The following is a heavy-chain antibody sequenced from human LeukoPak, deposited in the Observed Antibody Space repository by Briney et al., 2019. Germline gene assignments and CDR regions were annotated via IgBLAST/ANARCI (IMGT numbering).Heavy chain of an antibody. V-gene: IGHV3-53*01. CDR3: ARGNWNYPFDY. CDR1: GFTVSSNY. J-gene: IGHJ4*02. CDR2: IYSSDST. D-gene: IGHD1-7*01. Sequence: PGGSLRLSCAASGFTVSSNYMSWVRQAPGKGLEWVSVIYSSDSTYYADSVKGRFTISRDNSKNTLYLQMNSLRAEDTAVYYCARGNWNYPFDYWGQGTLVTVSP.